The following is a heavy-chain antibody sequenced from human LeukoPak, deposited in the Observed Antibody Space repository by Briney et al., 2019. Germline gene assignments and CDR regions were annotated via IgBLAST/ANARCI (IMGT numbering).Heavy chain of an antibody. Sequence: GRSLRLSCAASGFTFDDYAMHWVRQAPGKGLEWVSGISWNSGSIGYADSVKGRFTISRDNAKNSLYLQMNGLRAEDTALYYCAKERGDYWGQGTLVTVSS. J-gene: IGHJ4*02. CDR3: AKERGDY. CDR2: ISWNSGSI. V-gene: IGHV3-9*01. CDR1: GFTFDDYA.